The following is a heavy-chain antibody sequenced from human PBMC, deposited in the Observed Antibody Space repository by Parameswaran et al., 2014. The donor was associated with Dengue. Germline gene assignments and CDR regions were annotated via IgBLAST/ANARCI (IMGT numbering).Heavy chain of an antibody. CDR3: ARAHMVRGVIRYYYYGMDV. J-gene: IGHJ6*02. D-gene: IGHD3-10*01. Sequence: ISVARWIRQSPSRGLEWLGRTYYRSKWYNDYAVSVKSRITINPDTSKNQFSLQLNSVTPEDTAVYYCARAHMVRGVIRYYYYGMDVWGQGTTVTVSS. CDR2: TYYRSKWYN. V-gene: IGHV6-1*01. CDR1: ISVA.